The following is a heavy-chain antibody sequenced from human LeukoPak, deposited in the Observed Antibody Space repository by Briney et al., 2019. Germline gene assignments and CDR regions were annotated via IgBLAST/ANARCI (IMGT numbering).Heavy chain of an antibody. Sequence: PGGSLRLSCAASGFTFSSYAMHWVRQAPGKGLEWVAVISYDGSNKYYADSVKGRFTISRDNSKNTLYLQMNILRAEDTGVYYCARDKDGLALSSGFYHWGQGTLVTVSS. V-gene: IGHV3-30*01. CDR3: ARDKDGLALSSGFYH. CDR2: ISYDGSNK. D-gene: IGHD2/OR15-2a*01. J-gene: IGHJ4*02. CDR1: GFTFSSYA.